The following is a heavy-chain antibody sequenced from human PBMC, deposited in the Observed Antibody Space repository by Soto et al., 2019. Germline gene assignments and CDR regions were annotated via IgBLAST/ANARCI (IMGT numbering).Heavy chain of an antibody. J-gene: IGHJ5*02. CDR3: ERGGLYGGKRGWFAP. CDR2: TYYRSKWYN. Sequence: SPTLSLTCAISGDSVSSNSAAWNWIRQSPSRGLEWLGRTYYRSKWYNDYAVSVKSRITINPDTSKNQFSLQLNSVTPEDTAVYYCERGGLYGGKRGWFAPWGQGTLVTVSS. V-gene: IGHV6-1*01. CDR1: GDSVSSNSAA. D-gene: IGHD4-17*01.